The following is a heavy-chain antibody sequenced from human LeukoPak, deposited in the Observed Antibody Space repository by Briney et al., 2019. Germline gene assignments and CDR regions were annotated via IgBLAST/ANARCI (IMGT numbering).Heavy chain of an antibody. J-gene: IGHJ4*02. CDR2: IIPILGIA. Sequence: VASVKVSCKASGGTFSSYAISWVRQAPGQGLEWMGRIIPILGIANYAQKFQGRVTITADKSMSTAYMELSSLRSEDTAVYYCASWYSSTSRYFDYWGQGTLVTVSS. CDR1: GGTFSSYA. V-gene: IGHV1-69*04. CDR3: ASWYSSTSRYFDY. D-gene: IGHD6-13*01.